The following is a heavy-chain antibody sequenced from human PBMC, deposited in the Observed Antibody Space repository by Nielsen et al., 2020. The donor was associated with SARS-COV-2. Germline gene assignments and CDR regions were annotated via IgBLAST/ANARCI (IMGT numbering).Heavy chain of an antibody. CDR1: GFTFSSYE. CDR3: AREYVGIGNYYYYGMDD. CDR2: ISSSGSTI. V-gene: IGHV3-48*03. J-gene: IGHJ6*02. D-gene: IGHD2-15*01. Sequence: GESLKISCAASGFTFSSYEMNWVRQAPGKGLEWVSYISSSGSTIYYADSVKGRFTISRDNAKNSLYLQMNSLRAEDTAVYYCAREYVGIGNYYYYGMDDWGQGTTVTVSS.